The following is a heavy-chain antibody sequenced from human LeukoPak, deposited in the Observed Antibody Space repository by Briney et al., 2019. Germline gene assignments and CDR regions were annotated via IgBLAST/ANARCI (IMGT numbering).Heavy chain of an antibody. D-gene: IGHD2-2*02. J-gene: IGHJ5*02. CDR1: GYSISSGYY. Sequence: SETLSLTCTVSGYSISSGYYWGWIRQPPGKGLERIGSIYRSGSTYYNPSLKSRVTISVDTSKNQFSLKLSSVTAADTAVYYCARDTSEEYQLLYNWFDPWGQGTLVTVSS. V-gene: IGHV4-38-2*02. CDR2: IYRSGST. CDR3: ARDTSEEYQLLYNWFDP.